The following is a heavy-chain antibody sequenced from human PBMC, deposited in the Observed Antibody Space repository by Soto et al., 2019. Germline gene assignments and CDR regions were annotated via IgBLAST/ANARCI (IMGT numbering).Heavy chain of an antibody. J-gene: IGHJ5*02. CDR3: AKDQEGYCGGGSCYHNWFDP. CDR2: VSYDGRTK. Sequence: QVQLVESGGGVVQPGRSLRLSCAASGFTFSTYAMHWVRQTPGKGLEWVAVVSYDGRTKHYGDSVKGRFTISRDNSKNTLYLQMNSLRAEDTAVYYCAKDQEGYCGGGSCYHNWFDPRGQGTLVTVSS. CDR1: GFTFSTYA. V-gene: IGHV3-30*18. D-gene: IGHD2-15*01.